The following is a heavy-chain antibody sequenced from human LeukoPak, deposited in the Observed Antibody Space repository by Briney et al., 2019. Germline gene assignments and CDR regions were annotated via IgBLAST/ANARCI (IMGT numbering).Heavy chain of an antibody. J-gene: IGHJ4*02. D-gene: IGHD3-22*01. CDR2: ISSSGSTI. CDR1: GFTFSSYE. CDR3: ARDHSMGVNDSSGYYLDY. V-gene: IGHV3-48*03. Sequence: GGSLRLSCAASGFTFSSYEMNWVRQAPGKGLEWVSYISSSGSTIYYADSVKGRFTISRDNAKNSLYLQMNSLRAEDTAVYYCARDHSMGVNDSSGYYLDYWGQGTLATVSS.